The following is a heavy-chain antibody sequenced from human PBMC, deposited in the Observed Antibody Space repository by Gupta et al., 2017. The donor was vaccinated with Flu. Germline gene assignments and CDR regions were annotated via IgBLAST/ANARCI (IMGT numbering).Heavy chain of an antibody. J-gene: IGHJ4*02. CDR1: GFTFSSYW. Sequence: EVQLVESGGGLVQPGGSLRLSCAASGFTFSSYWMSWVRQAPGKGLEWVANIKQDGSEKYYVDSVKGRFTISRDNAKNSLYLQMNSLRAEDTAVYYCARDGVVVPAAQGYYFDYWGQGTLVTVSS. V-gene: IGHV3-7*01. CDR3: ARDGVVVPAAQGYYFDY. CDR2: IKQDGSEK. D-gene: IGHD2-2*01.